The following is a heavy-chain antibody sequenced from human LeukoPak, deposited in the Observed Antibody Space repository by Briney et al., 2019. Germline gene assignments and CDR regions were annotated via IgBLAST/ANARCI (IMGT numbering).Heavy chain of an antibody. CDR3: VKDGCGGDCYFDY. J-gene: IGHJ4*02. CDR1: GFTFDDYA. V-gene: IGHV3-9*03. D-gene: IGHD2-21*02. Sequence: GGSLRLSXVASGFTFDDYAMHWVRQTPGKGLEWVSGISWNSGTINYGDSVKGRFTISRDNAKNSLYLQMTNLRAEDMALYFCVKDGCGGDCYFDYWGRGTLVSVSS. CDR2: ISWNSGTI.